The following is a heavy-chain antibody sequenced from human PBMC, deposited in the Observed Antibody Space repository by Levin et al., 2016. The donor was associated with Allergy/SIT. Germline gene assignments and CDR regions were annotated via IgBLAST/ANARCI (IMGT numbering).Heavy chain of an antibody. D-gene: IGHD4-11*01. CDR1: GGAFSSHA. V-gene: IGHV1-69*13. Sequence: ASVKVSCKTSGGAFSSHAISWVRQAPGLGLEWLGGIIPIFATADYALKFQGRVTITADESTSTAYMELSSLRSEDTAIYYCARHSTTVTSPDYYYYYMDVWGKGTTVTVSS. J-gene: IGHJ6*03. CDR2: IIPIFATA. CDR3: ARHSTTVTSPDYYYYYMDV.